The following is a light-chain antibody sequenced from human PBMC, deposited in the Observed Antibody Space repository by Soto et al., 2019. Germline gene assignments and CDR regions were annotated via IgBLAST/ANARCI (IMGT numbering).Light chain of an antibody. CDR1: SSDVGDYNY. CDR3: CSYAGSYTLV. Sequence: QSALTQPRSVSGSPGQSVTISCTGTSSDVGDYNYVSWYQLHPGKAPKLMIYDVSKRPSGVPDRFSGSKSGNTASLTISGLQAEDEADYYCCSYAGSYTLVFGGGTKLNVL. J-gene: IGLJ2*01. V-gene: IGLV2-11*01. CDR2: DVS.